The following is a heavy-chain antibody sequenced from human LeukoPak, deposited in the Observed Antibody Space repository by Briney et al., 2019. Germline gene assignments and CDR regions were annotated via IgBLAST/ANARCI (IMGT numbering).Heavy chain of an antibody. D-gene: IGHD3-16*02. V-gene: IGHV3-33*06. Sequence: GRSLRLSCAASGFTFSSYGMHWVRQAPGKGLEWVAVIWYDGSNKYYADSVKGRFTISRDNSKNTLFLQMDRLRVEDTAVYFCAKRGVVVRVFLVGFHKEAYYFDSWGQGAQVTVSS. J-gene: IGHJ4*02. CDR2: IWYDGSNK. CDR3: AKRGVVVRVFLVGFHKEAYYFDS. CDR1: GFTFSSYG.